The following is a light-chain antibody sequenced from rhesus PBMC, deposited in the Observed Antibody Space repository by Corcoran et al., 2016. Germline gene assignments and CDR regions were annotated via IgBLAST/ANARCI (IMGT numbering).Light chain of an antibody. CDR1: QSISNY. J-gene: IGKJ4*01. CDR3: QQFKNYLT. Sequence: DIQMTQSPSSLSASVGDRVTINCRASQSISNYLNWYQPEPGKAPKLLIYSASSLQSGVPSRFNGSGSGTEFTLTISSLQPEDFATYYCQQFKNYLTFGVGTKVEIK. V-gene: IGKV1-41*01. CDR2: SAS.